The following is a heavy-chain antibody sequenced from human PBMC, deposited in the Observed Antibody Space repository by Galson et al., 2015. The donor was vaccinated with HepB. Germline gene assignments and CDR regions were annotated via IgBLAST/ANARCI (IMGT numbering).Heavy chain of an antibody. Sequence: SVKVSCKASGYTFTSYGISWVRQAPGQGLEWMGWISAYNGNTNYAQKLQGRVTMTTDTSTSTAYMELRSLRSDDTAMYYCARLADYDRSEKALETWGQGTMVTVSS. CDR1: GYTFTSYG. CDR2: ISAYNGNT. CDR3: ARLADYDRSEKALET. J-gene: IGHJ3*01. V-gene: IGHV1-18*04. D-gene: IGHD3-22*01.